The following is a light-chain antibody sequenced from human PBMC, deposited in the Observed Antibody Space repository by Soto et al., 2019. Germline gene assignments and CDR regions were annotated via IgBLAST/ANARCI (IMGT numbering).Light chain of an antibody. CDR3: CAYTGENTGL. V-gene: IGLV2-23*02. J-gene: IGLJ2*01. Sequence: QSALTQPASVSGSPGQSITISCTGSSTDVGSYNVVSWYQQHPGKAPQLIIYEVSNRPSGVSDRFFGSKSGNTASLTISGLQAEDEADYYCCAYTGENTGLFGGGTKLTVL. CDR2: EVS. CDR1: STDVGSYNV.